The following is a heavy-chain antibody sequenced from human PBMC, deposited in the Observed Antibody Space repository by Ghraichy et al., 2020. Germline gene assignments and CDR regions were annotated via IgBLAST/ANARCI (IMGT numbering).Heavy chain of an antibody. CDR2: IYHSGST. CDR1: GGSISSSNW. V-gene: IGHV4-4*02. CDR3: ARVGGDCYSCFDY. D-gene: IGHD2-21*02. Sequence: SETLSLTCAVSGGSISSSNWWSWVRQPPGKGLEWIGEIYHSGSTNYNPSLKSRVTISVDKSKNQFSLKLSSVTAADTAVYYCARVGGDCYSCFDYWGQGTLVTVSS. J-gene: IGHJ4*02.